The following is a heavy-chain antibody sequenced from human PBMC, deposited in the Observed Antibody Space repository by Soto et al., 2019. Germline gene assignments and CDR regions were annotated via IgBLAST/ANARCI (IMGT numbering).Heavy chain of an antibody. Sequence: QVQLVQSGAEVKKPGSSVKVSCKASGGTFSRYAISWVRQAPGQGLEWMGGIIPIFGTANYAQKFQGRVTITADESTSTAYMEMSSLRSEDTAVYYCAREFGKTFYYYYDGMDVWGQGTTVTVSS. CDR1: GGTFSRYA. CDR2: IIPIFGTA. CDR3: AREFGKTFYYYYDGMDV. J-gene: IGHJ6*02. D-gene: IGHD3-10*01. V-gene: IGHV1-69*01.